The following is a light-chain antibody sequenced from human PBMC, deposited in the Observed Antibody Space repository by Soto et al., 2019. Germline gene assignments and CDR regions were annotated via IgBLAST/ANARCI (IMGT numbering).Light chain of an antibody. V-gene: IGLV4-69*01. CDR2: LNSDGSH. Sequence: QPVLTQSPSASASLGASVKLTCTLSSGHSSYPIAWHQQQPEKGPRYLMKLNSDGSHKKGDGIPDRFSGSSSGAERYLTISSLQSEDEADYYCQTWGTGIGVFGGGTKLTVL. CDR3: QTWGTGIGV. CDR1: SGHSSYP. J-gene: IGLJ3*02.